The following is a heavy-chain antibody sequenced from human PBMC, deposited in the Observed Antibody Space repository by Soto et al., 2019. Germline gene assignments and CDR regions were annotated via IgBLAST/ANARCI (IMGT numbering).Heavy chain of an antibody. J-gene: IGHJ4*02. CDR1: GFSFSNGW. D-gene: IGHD1-26*01. V-gene: IGHV3-15*05. Sequence: ELQLVESGGGMVKPGGSLRLSCAASGFSFSNGWMSWVRQAPGKGMEWVGRIKSKTDGETTDYAAPVKGRFTITRDDSKNSLYWQMNSLKIEDTAVYYCTTDAWEWGQGTLVTVSS. CDR3: TTDAWE. CDR2: IKSKTDGETT.